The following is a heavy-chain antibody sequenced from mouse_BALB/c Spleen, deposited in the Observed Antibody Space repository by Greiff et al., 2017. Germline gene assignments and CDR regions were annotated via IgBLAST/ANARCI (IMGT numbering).Heavy chain of an antibody. CDR3: ARDGSYYRYDRSSYFDY. V-gene: IGHV5-4*02. D-gene: IGHD2-14*01. Sequence: EVMLVESGGGLVKPGGSLKLSCAASGFTFSDYYMYWVRQTPEKRLEWVATISDGGSYTYYPDSVKGRFTISRDNAKNNLYLQMSSLKSEDTAMYYCARDGSYYRYDRSSYFDYWGQGTTLTVSS. CDR2: ISDGGSYT. CDR1: GFTFSDYY. J-gene: IGHJ2*01.